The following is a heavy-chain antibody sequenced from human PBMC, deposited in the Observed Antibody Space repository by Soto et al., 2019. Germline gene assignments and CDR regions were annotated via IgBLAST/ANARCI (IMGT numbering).Heavy chain of an antibody. Sequence: SETLSLTCAVYGGSFSGYYWSWIRQPPGKGLEWIGEINHSGSTNYNPSLKSRVTISVDTSKNQFSLKLSSVTAADTAVYYCARVLPPYYYDSWGQGTLVTVSS. CDR2: INHSGST. V-gene: IGHV4-34*01. J-gene: IGHJ4*02. D-gene: IGHD3-22*01. CDR3: ARVLPPYYYDS. CDR1: GGSFSGYY.